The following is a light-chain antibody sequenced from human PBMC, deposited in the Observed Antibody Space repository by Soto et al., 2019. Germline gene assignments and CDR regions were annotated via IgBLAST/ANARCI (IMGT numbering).Light chain of an antibody. V-gene: IGLV2-8*01. CDR1: SSDVGGYNY. CDR2: EVT. CDR3: SSYAGSNNYVV. J-gene: IGLJ2*01. Sequence: QSALTQPPSASGSPGQSVTISCTGTSSDVGGYNYVFWYQQHPGKAPKLMIYEVTKRPSGVPDRFSGSKSGSTASLTVSGLQAEDEADYYCSSYAGSNNYVVFGGGTKLTVL.